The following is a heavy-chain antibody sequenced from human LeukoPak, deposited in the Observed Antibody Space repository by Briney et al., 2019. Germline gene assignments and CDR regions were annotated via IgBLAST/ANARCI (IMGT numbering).Heavy chain of an antibody. V-gene: IGHV3-23*01. CDR1: ECTFSNYA. Sequence: TGGSLRLSCAASECTFSNYAMKWVRQAPGKGLEWVSAISGSGGGTYYADSVKGRFTISRDNSKNTLYLQMNSLRAEDTAVYFCVASSCGGDCYSGLDNWGQGTLVTVSS. J-gene: IGHJ4*02. CDR2: ISGSGGGT. D-gene: IGHD2-21*02. CDR3: VASSCGGDCYSGLDN.